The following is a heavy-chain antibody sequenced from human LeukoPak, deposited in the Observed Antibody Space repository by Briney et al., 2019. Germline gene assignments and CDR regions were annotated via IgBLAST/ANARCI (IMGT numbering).Heavy chain of an antibody. D-gene: IGHD1-20*01. V-gene: IGHV4-59*01. CDR2: IYYSGST. J-gene: IGHJ6*03. Sequence: SETLSLTCTVSGDSISSYYWSWIRQPPGKGLEWIGYIYYSGSTNYNPSLKSRVTISVDTSKNQFSLKLSSVTAADTAVYYCARVTGTRRSDYYYYMDVWGKGTTVTVSS. CDR3: ARVTGTRRSDYYYYMDV. CDR1: GDSISSYY.